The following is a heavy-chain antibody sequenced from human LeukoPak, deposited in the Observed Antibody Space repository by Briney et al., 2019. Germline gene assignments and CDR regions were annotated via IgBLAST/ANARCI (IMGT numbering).Heavy chain of an antibody. CDR3: ARERGEWELFFC. D-gene: IGHD1-26*01. CDR2: IKQDGSEK. CDR1: GFTFSSYG. V-gene: IGHV3-7*01. J-gene: IGHJ4*02. Sequence: GGSLRLSCAASGFTFSSYGMSWVRQAPGKGLEWVANIKQDGSEKYYVDSVKGRFTISRDNAKNSLYLQMNSLRAEDTAVYYCARERGEWELFFCWGQGTLVTVSS.